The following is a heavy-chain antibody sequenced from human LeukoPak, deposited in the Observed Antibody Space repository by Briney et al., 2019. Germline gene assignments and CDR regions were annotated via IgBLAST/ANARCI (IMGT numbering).Heavy chain of an antibody. CDR3: ARLRGVVVPAAIYWYFDL. Sequence: SGTLSLTCTVSGGSISSYYWSWIRQPPGKGLEWIGYIYYSGSTNYNPSLKSRVTISVDTSKNQFSLKLSSVTAADTAVYYCARLRGVVVPAAIYWYFDLWGRGTLVTVSS. CDR2: IYYSGST. V-gene: IGHV4-59*01. J-gene: IGHJ2*01. D-gene: IGHD2-2*01. CDR1: GGSISSYY.